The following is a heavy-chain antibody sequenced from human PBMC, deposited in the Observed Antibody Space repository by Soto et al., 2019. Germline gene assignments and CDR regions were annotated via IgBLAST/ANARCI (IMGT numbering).Heavy chain of an antibody. D-gene: IGHD2-8*01. Sequence: GGSLRLSCAASGFTFRKNVLSWVRQAPGKGLDWVSGITGSGRDTYYADSVKGRFTISRDNSKNMVFLQMNSLRAEDTALYYCAKNGLDNSPSAIDSWGPGTLVTVS. CDR1: GFTFRKNV. J-gene: IGHJ4*02. V-gene: IGHV3-23*01. CDR3: AKNGLDNSPSAIDS. CDR2: ITGSGRDT.